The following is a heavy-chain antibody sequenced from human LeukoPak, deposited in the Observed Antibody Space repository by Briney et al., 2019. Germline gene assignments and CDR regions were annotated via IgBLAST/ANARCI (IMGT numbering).Heavy chain of an antibody. CDR3: ARRVVRGVIILYYYMDV. CDR1: GFTFSSYA. CDR2: ISSSGSTI. D-gene: IGHD3-10*01. J-gene: IGHJ6*03. V-gene: IGHV3-11*04. Sequence: GGSLRLSCAASGFTFSSYAMSWIRQAPGKGLEWVSYISSSGSTIYYADSVKGRFTISRDNAKNSLYLQMNSLRAEDTAVYYCARRVVRGVIILYYYMDVWGKGTTVTVSS.